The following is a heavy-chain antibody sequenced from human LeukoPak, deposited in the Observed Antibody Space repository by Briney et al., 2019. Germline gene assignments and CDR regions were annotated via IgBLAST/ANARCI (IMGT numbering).Heavy chain of an antibody. J-gene: IGHJ6*03. CDR3: ARNGQPFYYYYMDV. D-gene: IGHD5-18*01. Sequence: ASVTVSCKASGYTFTSYGISWVRQAPGQGLEWMGWISTYNGNTNYAQKLQGRVTMTTDTSTSTAYMELRSLRSDDTAVYYCARNGQPFYYYYMDVWGKGTTVTISS. CDR2: ISTYNGNT. V-gene: IGHV1-18*01. CDR1: GYTFTSYG.